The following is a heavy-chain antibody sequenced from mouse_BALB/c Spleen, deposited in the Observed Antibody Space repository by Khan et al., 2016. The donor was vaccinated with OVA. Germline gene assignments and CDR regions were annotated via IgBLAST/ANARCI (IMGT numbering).Heavy chain of an antibody. CDR2: IWSGGST. D-gene: IGHD2-4*01. CDR3: ARNYDYDEGLAY. CDR1: GFSLTTYG. V-gene: IGHV2-2*02. Sequence: QVQLQQSGPGLVQPSQSLSITCTVSGFSLTTYGVHWVRQSPGKGLEWLGVIWSGGSTDYNAAFISSLSISKDSSKSQVFFKMNSLQVNDTAIYYCARNYDYDEGLAYWGQGTLVTVSA. J-gene: IGHJ3*01.